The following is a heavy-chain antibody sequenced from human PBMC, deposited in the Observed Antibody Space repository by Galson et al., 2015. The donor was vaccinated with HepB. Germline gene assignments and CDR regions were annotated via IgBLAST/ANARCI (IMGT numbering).Heavy chain of an antibody. D-gene: IGHD1-26*01. Sequence: SLRLSCAASGFTFSSYWMSWVRQAPGKGLEWVANIKQDGSERYYVDSVKGRFTISRDNAKNSLYLQMNSLRAEDTAVYYCARARPRPVGATGYLELRTYFDYWGQGTLVTVSS. V-gene: IGHV3-7*03. J-gene: IGHJ4*02. CDR3: ARARPRPVGATGYLELRTYFDY. CDR2: IKQDGSER. CDR1: GFTFSSYW.